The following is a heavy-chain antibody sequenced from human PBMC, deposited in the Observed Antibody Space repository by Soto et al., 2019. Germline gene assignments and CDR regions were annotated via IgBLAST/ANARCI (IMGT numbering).Heavy chain of an antibody. CDR1: GGTFSSYA. V-gene: IGHV1-69*01. J-gene: IGHJ4*02. D-gene: IGHD5-12*01. Sequence: QVQLVQSGAEVKKPGSSVKVSCKASGGTFSSYAISWVRQAPGQGLEWMGGIIPIFGTANYAQKFQGRVTMTADEATSTADMELSSLRSEDTAVDYWARDLRGQGDYWGQGTLVTVSS. CDR2: IIPIFGTA. CDR3: ARDLRGQGDY.